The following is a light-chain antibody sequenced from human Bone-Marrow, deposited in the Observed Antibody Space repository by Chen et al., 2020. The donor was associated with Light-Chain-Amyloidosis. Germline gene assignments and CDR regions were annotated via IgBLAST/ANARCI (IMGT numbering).Light chain of an antibody. CDR3: QVWDSGSNHWM. V-gene: IGLV3-21*02. CDR2: DDS. J-gene: IGLJ3*02. CDR1: DIESKS. Sequence: FVLTQPHSFSVTPGQPPWITCWGDDIESKSVLWYQQKPGQAPVLVVYDDSERPSGIPGRFSGFDSGNTATVTISRVEAVDEADYSCQVWDSGSNHWMFGGGTKLTVL.